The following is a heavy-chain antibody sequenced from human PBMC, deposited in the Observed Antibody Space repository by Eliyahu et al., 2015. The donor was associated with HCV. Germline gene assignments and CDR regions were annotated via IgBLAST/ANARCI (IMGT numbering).Heavy chain of an antibody. V-gene: IGHV2-26*01. J-gene: IGHJ5*02. CDR1: GFSLSNARMG. CDR2: IFSNDEK. D-gene: IGHD3-3*01. Sequence: QVTLKESGPVLVKPTETLTLTCTVSGFSLSNARMGVSWIRQPPGKALEWLAHIFSNDEKSYSTSLKSRLTISKDTSKSQVVLTMTNMDPVDTATYYCARISYDFWSGYYNNWFDPWGQGTLVTVSS. CDR3: ARISYDFWSGYYNNWFDP.